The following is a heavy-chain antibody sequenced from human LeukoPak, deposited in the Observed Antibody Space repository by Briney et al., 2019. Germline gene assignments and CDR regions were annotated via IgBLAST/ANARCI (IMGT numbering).Heavy chain of an antibody. J-gene: IGHJ5*02. Sequence: SETLTLTCAVYGGSFSGYYWSWIRQPPGKGLEWIGEINHSGSTNYNPSLKSRVTISVDTSKNQFSLKLSSVTAADTAVYYCARAALLRYFDWLLPFDPWGQGTLVTVSS. CDR3: ARAALLRYFDWLLPFDP. D-gene: IGHD3-9*01. V-gene: IGHV4-34*01. CDR2: INHSGST. CDR1: GGSFSGYY.